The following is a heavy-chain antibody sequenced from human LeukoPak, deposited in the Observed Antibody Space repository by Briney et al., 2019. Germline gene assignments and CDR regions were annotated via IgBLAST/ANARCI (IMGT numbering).Heavy chain of an antibody. CDR1: GFTFSSYE. V-gene: IGHV3-48*03. J-gene: IGHJ6*02. Sequence: TGGSLRLSCAASGFTFSSYEMNWVRQAPGKGLEWVSYISSSGSTIYYADSVKGRFTISRDNAKNSLYLQMNSLRAEDTAVYYCAREEFYGSYGIDVWGQGTTVTVSS. D-gene: IGHD3-10*01. CDR3: AREEFYGSYGIDV. CDR2: ISSSGSTI.